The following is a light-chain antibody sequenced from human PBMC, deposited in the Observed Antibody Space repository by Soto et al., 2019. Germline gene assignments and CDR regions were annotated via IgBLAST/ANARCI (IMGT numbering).Light chain of an antibody. CDR2: LNSDGSH. CDR1: SGHSSYA. V-gene: IGLV4-69*01. J-gene: IGLJ1*01. Sequence: QSVLTQSPSASASLGASVKLTCTLSSGHSSYAIAWHQQQPEKGPRYLMKLNSDGSHSKGDGIPDRFSGSSAGAERYLTISSLRSEDEADYYCQTWGTGPFVFGTGTKVTVL. CDR3: QTWGTGPFV.